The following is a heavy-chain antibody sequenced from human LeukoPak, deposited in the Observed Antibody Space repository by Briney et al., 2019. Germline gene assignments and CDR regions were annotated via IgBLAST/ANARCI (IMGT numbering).Heavy chain of an antibody. V-gene: IGHV4-59*12. CDR3: ARDTIATRRMDV. D-gene: IGHD6-6*01. J-gene: IGHJ6*04. CDR1: GGSISSYY. CDR2: IYYSGST. Sequence: PSETLSLTCTVSGGSISSYYWSWIRQPPGKGLEWIGYIYYSGSTNYNPSLKSRVTMSVDTSKNQFSLKLSSVTAADTAVYYCARDTIATRRMDVWGKGITVTVSS.